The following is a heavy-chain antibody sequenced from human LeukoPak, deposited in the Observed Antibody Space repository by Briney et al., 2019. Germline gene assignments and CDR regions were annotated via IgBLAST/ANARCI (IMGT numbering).Heavy chain of an antibody. CDR1: IFTFNSYE. J-gene: IGHJ4*02. CDR3: ARTKDCSSTSCYGAEFDD. V-gene: IGHV3-48*03. Sequence: PGGSLRLLCAACIFTFNSYEMKWLPQARGRGLVGVSYISSSSRNIQYAHSVRGRFTISRGNAKNSLYLQMNSLRAEDTAVEYCARTKDCSSTSCYGAEFDDWGQGTLVTVSS. CDR2: ISSSSRNI. D-gene: IGHD2-2*01.